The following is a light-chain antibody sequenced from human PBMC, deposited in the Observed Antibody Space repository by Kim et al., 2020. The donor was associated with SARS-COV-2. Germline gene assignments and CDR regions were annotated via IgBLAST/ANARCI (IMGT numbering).Light chain of an antibody. J-gene: IGLJ2*01. CDR2: GKN. CDR1: SLRSYY. V-gene: IGLV3-19*01. Sequence: VALGQTGRIKCKGDSLRSYYATWYQQKPGQAPILVIYGKNNRPSGIPDRFSGSSSGNTASLTITGTQAGDEADYYCNSRDSNDNVVFGGGTKLTVL. CDR3: NSRDSNDNVV.